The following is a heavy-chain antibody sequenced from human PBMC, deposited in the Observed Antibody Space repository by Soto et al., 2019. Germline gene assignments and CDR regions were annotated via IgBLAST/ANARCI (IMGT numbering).Heavy chain of an antibody. Sequence: QVQLQESGPGLVKPSETLSLTCTVSGGSISSYYWSWIRQPPGKGLEWIGYIYYSGSTNYNPSLKSPVTISVDASQNEXSLKLSSVTAADTAVYYCARAKAPLYSSSWYWFDPWGQGTLVTVSS. J-gene: IGHJ5*02. CDR1: GGSISSYY. CDR3: ARAKAPLYSSSWYWFDP. D-gene: IGHD6-13*01. V-gene: IGHV4-59*08. CDR2: IYYSGST.